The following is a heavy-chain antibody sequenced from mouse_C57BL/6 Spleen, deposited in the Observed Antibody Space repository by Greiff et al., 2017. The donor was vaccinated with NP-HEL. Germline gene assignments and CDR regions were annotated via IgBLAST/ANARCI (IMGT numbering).Heavy chain of an antibody. CDR1: GFTFSDYY. CDR3: AREGNGNYSDYAMDY. J-gene: IGHJ4*01. CDR2: INYDGSST. V-gene: IGHV5-16*01. Sequence: EVKLVESEGGVVQPGSSMKLSCTASGFTFSDYYMAWVRQVPEKGLEWVANINYDGSSTYYLDSLKSRFIISRDNAKNILYLQMSSLKSEDTATYYCAREGNGNYSDYAMDYWGQGTSVTVSS. D-gene: IGHD2-1*01.